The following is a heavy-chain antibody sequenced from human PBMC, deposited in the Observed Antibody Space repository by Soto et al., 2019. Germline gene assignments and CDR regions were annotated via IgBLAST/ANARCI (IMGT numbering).Heavy chain of an antibody. CDR3: ARIRYGDYVVDYFDY. Sequence: SETLSLTCTVSGGSISSYYWSWIRQPPGKGLEWIGYIYYSGSTNYNPSLKSRVTISVDTSKNQFSLKLSSVTAADTAVYYCARIRYGDYVVDYFDYWGQGTLVTVSS. J-gene: IGHJ4*02. CDR2: IYYSGST. CDR1: GGSISSYY. V-gene: IGHV4-59*01. D-gene: IGHD4-17*01.